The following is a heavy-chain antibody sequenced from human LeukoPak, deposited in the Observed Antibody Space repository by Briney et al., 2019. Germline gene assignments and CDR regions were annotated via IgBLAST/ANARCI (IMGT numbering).Heavy chain of an antibody. Sequence: SETLSLTCTVSGGSISSSSYYWGWIRQPPGKGLELIGEINHSGSTNYNPSLKSRVTISVDTSKNQFSLKLSSVTAADTAVYYCARISHYYGMDVWGQGTTVTVSS. J-gene: IGHJ6*02. V-gene: IGHV4-39*07. CDR1: GGSISSSSYY. CDR2: INHSGST. CDR3: ARISHYYGMDV.